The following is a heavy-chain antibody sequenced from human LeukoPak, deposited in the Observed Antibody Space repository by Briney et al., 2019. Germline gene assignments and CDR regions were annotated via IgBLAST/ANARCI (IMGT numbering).Heavy chain of an antibody. V-gene: IGHV1-69*05. CDR2: IIPIFGTA. CDR1: GGTFSNYA. D-gene: IGHD3-22*01. CDR3: ARGSTPERGSRRYYYDSSGYPFDY. Sequence: SVKVPCKASGGTFSNYAISWVRQAPGQGLEWMGRIIPIFGTANYAQKFQGRVTITTDESTSTAYMELSSLRSEDTAVYYCARGSTPERGSRRYYYDSSGYPFDYWGQGTLVTVSS. J-gene: IGHJ4*02.